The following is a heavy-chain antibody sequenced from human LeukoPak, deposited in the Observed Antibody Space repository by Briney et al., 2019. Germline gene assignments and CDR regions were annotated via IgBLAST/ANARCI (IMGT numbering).Heavy chain of an antibody. CDR3: AKAQDSSGWALDY. CDR2: ISYDGSNK. V-gene: IGHV3-30*18. J-gene: IGHJ4*02. CDR1: GFTFSGYG. D-gene: IGHD6-19*01. Sequence: GGSLRLSCAASGFTFSGYGMHWVRQAPGKGLEWVAVISYDGSNKYYADSVKGRFTISRDNSKNTLYLQMNSLRAEDTAVYYCAKAQDSSGWALDYWGQGTLVTVSS.